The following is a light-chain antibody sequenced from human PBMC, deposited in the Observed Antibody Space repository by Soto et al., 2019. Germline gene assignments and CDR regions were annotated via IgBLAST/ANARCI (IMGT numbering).Light chain of an antibody. Sequence: QSALTQPASVSGSPGQSITISCTGTSSDVGGYNYASWYQQHPGKAPKLMIYEVTARPSGVSNRFSGSKSGNTASLTISGLQAEDEADYYCSSYTSRSTLVLFGGGTKLTVL. CDR3: SSYTSRSTLVL. CDR2: EVT. V-gene: IGLV2-14*01. CDR1: SSDVGGYNY. J-gene: IGLJ3*02.